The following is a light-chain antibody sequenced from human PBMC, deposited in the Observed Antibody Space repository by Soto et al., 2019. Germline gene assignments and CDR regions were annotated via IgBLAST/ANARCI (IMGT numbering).Light chain of an antibody. CDR2: AAS. CDR3: QQTSISPLT. V-gene: IGKV1-39*01. J-gene: IGKJ4*01. Sequence: DIHFTQCPSSLSASVRDRVTITYRASQTIRTDLNWYQHKPGRAPKLLIYAASTLERGVPSRFSGSGSGTDFTLTISSMRLDDFAAYCCQQTSISPLTFGGGTKVDIK. CDR1: QTIRTD.